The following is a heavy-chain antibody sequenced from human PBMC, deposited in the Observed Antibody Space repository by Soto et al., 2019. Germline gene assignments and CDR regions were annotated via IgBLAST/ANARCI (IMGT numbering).Heavy chain of an antibody. CDR2: IWYDGSQK. V-gene: IGHV3-33*06. CDR1: GFNFSKFG. J-gene: IGHJ4*01. CDR3: AKEVWGLYTFGRPLDN. Sequence: PGGSLRLSCAASGFNFSKFGMYWVRQAPGKGLEWVAVIWYDGSQKYYADSAKGRFTISRDNSNNTLYLQMNSLGAEDTAVYYCAKEVWGLYTFGRPLDNWGHGTLVTVSS. D-gene: IGHD1-26*01.